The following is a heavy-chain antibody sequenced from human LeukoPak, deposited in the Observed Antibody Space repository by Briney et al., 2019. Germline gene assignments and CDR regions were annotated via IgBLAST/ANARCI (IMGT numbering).Heavy chain of an antibody. Sequence: ASVKVSCKASGYTFTSYYMHWVRQAPGQGLEWMGIINPSGGSTSYAQKFQGRVTITADESTSTAYMELSSLRSEDTAVYYCARAEGFWSGYYWGYWGQGTLVTVSS. CDR3: ARAEGFWSGYYWGY. J-gene: IGHJ4*02. CDR1: GYTFTSYY. CDR2: INPSGGST. V-gene: IGHV1-46*01. D-gene: IGHD3-3*01.